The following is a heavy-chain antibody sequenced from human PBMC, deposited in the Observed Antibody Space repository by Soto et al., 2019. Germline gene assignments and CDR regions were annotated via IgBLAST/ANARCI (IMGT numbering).Heavy chain of an antibody. CDR3: AKGDNLGPKTGYAFDP. D-gene: IGHD5-12*01. CDR1: GDSVSSNTAS. CDR2: TYFRSKWHN. V-gene: IGHV6-1*01. J-gene: IGHJ5*02. Sequence: SQTLSLTCAISGDSVSSNTASWNWIRQSPSRGLEWLGRTYFRSKWHNDYAVSVKSRIIINQDTSNNQFSLQLNSVTPEDTAVYFCAKGDNLGPKTGYAFDPWGQGIMVTVSS.